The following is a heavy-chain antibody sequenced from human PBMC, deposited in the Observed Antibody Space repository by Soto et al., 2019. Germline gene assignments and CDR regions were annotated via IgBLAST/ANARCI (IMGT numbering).Heavy chain of an antibody. CDR3: ARFGGITLIAVDSNSGAFDI. CDR2: IYYSGST. V-gene: IGHV4-31*03. D-gene: IGHD3-22*01. Sequence: QVQLQESGPGLVKPSQTLSLTCTVSGGSISSGGYYWNWIRQHPEKGLEWIGYIYYSGSTYYNPSLKSRVSISVDTSKNQFSLKLSSVTAADTAVYYCARFGGITLIAVDSNSGAFDIWGQGTMVTVSS. CDR1: GGSISSGGYY. J-gene: IGHJ3*02.